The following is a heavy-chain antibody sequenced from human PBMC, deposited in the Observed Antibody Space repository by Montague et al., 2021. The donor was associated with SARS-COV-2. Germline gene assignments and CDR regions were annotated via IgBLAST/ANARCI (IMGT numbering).Heavy chain of an antibody. V-gene: IGHV2-5*02. CDR2: IYWDDDK. D-gene: IGHD4-17*01. CDR1: GFSLNTSGEG. J-gene: IGHJ5*02. Sequence: PALVKPTQTLTLTCTFSGFSLNTSGEGVGWVRQPPGKALEWLALIYWDDDKRYSPSLKSRSTISKDTTKNEVVLTVANMDLVGTATYYCARYGDYGSWFDPWGQGTLVTVSS. CDR3: ARYGDYGSWFDP.